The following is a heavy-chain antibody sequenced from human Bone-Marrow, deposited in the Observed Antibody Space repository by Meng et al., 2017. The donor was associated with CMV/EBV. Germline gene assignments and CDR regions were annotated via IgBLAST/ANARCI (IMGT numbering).Heavy chain of an antibody. V-gene: IGHV3-48*04. Sequence: GESLKISCAASGFTFSSYSMNWVRQAPGKGLEWVSYISSSSSTIYYADSVKGRFTISRDNAKNSLYLQMNSLRAEDTAVYYCARDYCSSTSCYYYYYYYGMDVWGQGTTVTVSS. CDR2: ISSSSSTI. CDR3: ARDYCSSTSCYYYYYYYGMDV. J-gene: IGHJ6*02. D-gene: IGHD2-2*01. CDR1: GFTFSSYS.